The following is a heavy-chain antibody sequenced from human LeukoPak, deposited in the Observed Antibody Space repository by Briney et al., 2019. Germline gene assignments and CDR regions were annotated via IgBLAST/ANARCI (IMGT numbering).Heavy chain of an antibody. V-gene: IGHV3-30-3*01. D-gene: IGHD2-8*02. Sequence: GGSLRLSCAASGFTFSSYAMHWVRQAPGKGLEWVAVISYDGSNKYYADSVKGRFTSSRDNSKNTLYLQMNSLRAEDTAVYYCARDGYRYWYYFDYWGQGTLVTVSS. J-gene: IGHJ4*02. CDR1: GFTFSSYA. CDR3: ARDGYRYWYYFDY. CDR2: ISYDGSNK.